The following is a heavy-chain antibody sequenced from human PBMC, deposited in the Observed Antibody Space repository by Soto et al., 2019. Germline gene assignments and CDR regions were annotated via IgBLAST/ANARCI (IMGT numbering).Heavy chain of an antibody. V-gene: IGHV4-30-4*01. CDR3: ASLDSSGYSPFDY. D-gene: IGHD3-22*01. J-gene: IGHJ4*02. CDR2: IYYSGST. Sequence: QVQLQESGPGLVKPSQTLSLTCTVSGGSISSGDYYWSCIRQPPGKGLEWIGYIYYSGSTYYNPSLKSRVTISVDTSKNQFSLKLSSLTAADTAVYYCASLDSSGYSPFDYWGQGTLVTVSS. CDR1: GGSISSGDYY.